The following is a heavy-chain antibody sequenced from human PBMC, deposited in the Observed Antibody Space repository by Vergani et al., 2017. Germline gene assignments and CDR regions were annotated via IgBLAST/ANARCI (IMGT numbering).Heavy chain of an antibody. CDR1: GFTFSSYA. J-gene: IGHJ5*02. D-gene: IGHD6-19*01. Sequence: EVQLVESGGGLVQPGGSLRLSCAASGFTFSSYAMHWVRQAPGKGLEYVSAISSNGGSTYYANSVKGRFTISRDNSKNTLYLQMNSLRAEDTAVYYCARDVQGSIAVAGRNWFDPWGQGTLVTVSS. V-gene: IGHV3-64*01. CDR3: ARDVQGSIAVAGRNWFDP. CDR2: ISSNGGST.